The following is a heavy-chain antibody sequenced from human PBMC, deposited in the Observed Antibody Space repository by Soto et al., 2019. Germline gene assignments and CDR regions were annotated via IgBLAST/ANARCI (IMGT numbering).Heavy chain of an antibody. D-gene: IGHD4-17*01. J-gene: IGHJ3*02. Sequence: QVQLLQSGAEVKKPGASVKVSCKASGYTFTSYDINWVRQATGQGLEWMGWMNSNSGNTGYARKSPGLVTMTGNTSTSTASMYLCSFRSEDTAVHYCAGQELDGDRRFAFDIWGQGKIVTVCS. V-gene: IGHV1-8*01. CDR3: AGQELDGDRRFAFDI. CDR1: GYTFTSYD. CDR2: MNSNSGNT.